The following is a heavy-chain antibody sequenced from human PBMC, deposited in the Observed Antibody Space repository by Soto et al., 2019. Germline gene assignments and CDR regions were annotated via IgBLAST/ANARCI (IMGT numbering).Heavy chain of an antibody. CDR1: GYTFTDYY. CDR3: ARDVTRTQSCTNGVCYYHYYDMDV. Sequence: ASVKVSCKASGYTFTDYYVHWVRQAPGQGLEWMGWINPNSGGTKTAQKFQGRVTVTRDTSTSTAYMDLSRLRSDDTAVYYCARDVTRTQSCTNGVCYYHYYDMDVWGQGTMVTVSS. V-gene: IGHV1-2*02. CDR2: INPNSGGT. D-gene: IGHD2-8*01. J-gene: IGHJ6*02.